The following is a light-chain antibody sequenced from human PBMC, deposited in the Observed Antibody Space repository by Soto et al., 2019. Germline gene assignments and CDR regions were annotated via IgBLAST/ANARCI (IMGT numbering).Light chain of an antibody. J-gene: IGKJ2*01. CDR2: DAI. V-gene: IGKV1-5*01. CDR3: PHYNSEYI. Sequence: DIRLTKSPSTLSAAVGDSVTITCRASEISSTWVAWYQQTPVTAPKLLIYDAIILESGVPSRFSGDASGTAFTLTISGLQPDDFATCFDPHYNSEYIVSQGTELYI. CDR1: EISSTW.